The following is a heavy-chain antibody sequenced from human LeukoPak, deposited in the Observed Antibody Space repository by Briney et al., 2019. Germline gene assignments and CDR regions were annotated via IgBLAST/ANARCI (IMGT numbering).Heavy chain of an antibody. CDR2: ITGNGGNR. V-gene: IGHV3-23*01. J-gene: IGHJ4*02. CDR3: AKDKSSSSSGWYLSDY. D-gene: IGHD6-19*01. CDR1: GFTFSTYA. Sequence: GGSLRLSCAASGFTFSTYAMSWARQAPGKGLEWVAGITGNGGNRYYADAVKGRFTISRDNSRSTVYLQMNSLRAEDTALYYCAKDKSSSSSGWYLSDYWGQGTLVTVSS.